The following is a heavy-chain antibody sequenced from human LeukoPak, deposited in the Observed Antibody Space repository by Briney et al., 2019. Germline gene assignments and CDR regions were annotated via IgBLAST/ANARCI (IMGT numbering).Heavy chain of an antibody. Sequence: GGSLRLSCAASGFTLSSYWMHWVRQAPGKGLMWVSVIYTDDISTNYADSVKGRFTISRDNAVNTLYLQMNSLRAEDTAVYYCVRGLQGLDYWGQGTLVTVSS. CDR1: GFTLSSYW. V-gene: IGHV3-74*01. CDR2: IYTDDIST. CDR3: VRGLQGLDY. D-gene: IGHD4-11*01. J-gene: IGHJ4*02.